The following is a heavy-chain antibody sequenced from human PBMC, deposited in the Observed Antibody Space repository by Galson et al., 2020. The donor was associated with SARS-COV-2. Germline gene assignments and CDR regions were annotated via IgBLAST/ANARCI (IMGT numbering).Heavy chain of an antibody. CDR2: ISSSGRTI. CDR3: ARLDAYGPGY. J-gene: IGHJ4*01. CDR1: GFSFSNYE. Sequence: GESLKISCAASGFSFSNYEMNWVRQAPGKGLEWISYISSSGRTIHYADSVKGRFTISRDNAKSSLSLQMNSLRAEDTAVYYCARLDAYGPGYWGHGTLVTVS. D-gene: IGHD2-21*01. V-gene: IGHV3-48*03.